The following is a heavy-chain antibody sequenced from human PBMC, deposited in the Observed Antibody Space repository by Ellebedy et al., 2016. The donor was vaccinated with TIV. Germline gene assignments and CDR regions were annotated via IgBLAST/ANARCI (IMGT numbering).Heavy chain of an antibody. J-gene: IGHJ4*02. Sequence: GGSLRLXCAASGFTFSSYSMNWVRQAPGKGLEWVSYISSSSSTIYYADSVKGRFTISRDNAKNSLYLQMNSLRAEDTAVYYCARDIGEARNYYDSSPFGGYWGQGTLVTVSS. D-gene: IGHD3-22*01. CDR3: ARDIGEARNYYDSSPFGGY. CDR2: ISSSSSTI. V-gene: IGHV3-48*01. CDR1: GFTFSSYS.